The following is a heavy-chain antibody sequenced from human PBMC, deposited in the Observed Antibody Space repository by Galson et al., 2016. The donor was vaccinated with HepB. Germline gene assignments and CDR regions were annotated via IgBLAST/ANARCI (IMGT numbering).Heavy chain of an antibody. J-gene: IGHJ5*02. V-gene: IGHV3-23*01. CDR2: ISGNGGST. CDR3: AKGVCSTTSCYPGDWFDP. Sequence: LRLSCAASGVALRSYAMSWVRQAPGKGLEWVSVISGNGGSTYYADSVKGRLTISRDNSKNTLFLQMNSLRAEDTAVYYCAKGVCSTTSCYPGDWFDPWGQGTLVTVSS. D-gene: IGHD2-2*01. CDR1: GVALRSYA.